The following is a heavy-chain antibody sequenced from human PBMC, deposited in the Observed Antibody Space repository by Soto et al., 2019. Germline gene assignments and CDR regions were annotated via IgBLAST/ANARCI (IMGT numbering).Heavy chain of an antibody. V-gene: IGHV1-2*04. CDR1: GYTFTGYY. Sequence: GASVKVSCKASGYTFTGYYMHWVRQAPGQGLEWMGWINPNSGGTNYAQKFQGWVTMTRDTSISTAYMELSRLRSDDTAVYYCARSDVIAAAGTPNYYYYMDVWGKATTVTVSS. D-gene: IGHD6-13*01. CDR2: INPNSGGT. J-gene: IGHJ6*03. CDR3: ARSDVIAAAGTPNYYYYMDV.